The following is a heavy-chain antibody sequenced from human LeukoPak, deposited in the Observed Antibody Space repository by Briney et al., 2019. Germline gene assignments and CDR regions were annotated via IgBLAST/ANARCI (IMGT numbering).Heavy chain of an antibody. CDR1: GFTFNNYA. CDR3: AREDSYYYGSGSYPFDY. Sequence: PGGSLRLSCAASGFTFNNYAMSWVRQAPGKGLEWVSAISGSGGTTYYADSVKGRFTISRDNAKNSLYLQMNSLRAEDTAVYYCAREDSYYYGSGSYPFDYWGQGTLVTVSS. D-gene: IGHD3-10*01. CDR2: ISGSGGTT. J-gene: IGHJ4*02. V-gene: IGHV3-23*01.